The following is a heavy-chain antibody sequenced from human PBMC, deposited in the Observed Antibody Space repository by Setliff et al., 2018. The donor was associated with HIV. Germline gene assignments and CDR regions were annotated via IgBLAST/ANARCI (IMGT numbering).Heavy chain of an antibody. Sequence: SETLSLTCGASETLSLTFSGDLRDPPGKGLEWIGYIHYSGGTNYNPSLKSRVTISVDTSKNQFSLKLNSVTAADTAVYYCVRPSLGIGGGSMFDYWGQGILVTVSS. J-gene: IGHJ4*02. D-gene: IGHD3-3*01. CDR2: IHYSGGT. CDR1: ETLSLTFS. CDR3: VRPSLGIGGGSMFDY. V-gene: IGHV4-59*08.